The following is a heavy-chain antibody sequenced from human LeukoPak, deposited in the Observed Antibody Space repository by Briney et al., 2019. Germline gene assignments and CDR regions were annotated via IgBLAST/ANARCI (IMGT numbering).Heavy chain of an antibody. Sequence: GGSLRLSCAASGFTFDDYAMHWVRQAPGKGLEWVSGISWNSGSIGYADSVKGRFTISRDNAKNSLYLQMNSLRAEDTALYYCAKGVYCSSTSCLDYWGQGTLVTVSS. V-gene: IGHV3-9*01. D-gene: IGHD2-2*01. CDR1: GFTFDDYA. CDR2: ISWNSGSI. CDR3: AKGVYCSSTSCLDY. J-gene: IGHJ4*02.